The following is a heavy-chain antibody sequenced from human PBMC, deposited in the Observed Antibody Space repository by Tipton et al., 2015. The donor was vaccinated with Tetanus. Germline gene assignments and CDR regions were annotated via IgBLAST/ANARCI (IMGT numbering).Heavy chain of an antibody. J-gene: IGHJ4*02. CDR2: IYYNGST. V-gene: IGHV4-59*11. Sequence: LVKPSETLSLTCTVSDGSIGSHYWSWIRQPPGKGLEWIGNIYYNGSTNYNPSLKSRVTISVDTSKNQFSLKLSSVTAADTAVYYCARGTGDYWGQGTLVTVSS. CDR3: ARGTGDY. CDR1: DGSIGSHY. D-gene: IGHD1-14*01.